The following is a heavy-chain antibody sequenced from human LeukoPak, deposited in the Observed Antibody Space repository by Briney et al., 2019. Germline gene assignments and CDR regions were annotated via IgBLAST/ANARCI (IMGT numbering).Heavy chain of an antibody. V-gene: IGHV3-30*02. CDR3: AKGTASIGVAGTFGYLDY. CDR2: IRFDGSNE. D-gene: IGHD6-19*01. CDR1: GFTFSSFG. J-gene: IGHJ4*02. Sequence: GGSLRLSCAASGFTFSSFGMHWVRQAPGKGLEWVASIRFDGSNEKYADSVKGRFTISRDNPKNTLYVQMNSLSAEDTALYYCAKGTASIGVAGTFGYLDYWGQGTLVAVSS.